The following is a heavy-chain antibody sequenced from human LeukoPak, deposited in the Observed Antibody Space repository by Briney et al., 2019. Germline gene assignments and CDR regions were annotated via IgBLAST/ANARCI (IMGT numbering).Heavy chain of an antibody. CDR3: ARVSSQTQVSYGMDV. CDR2: INAGNGNT. Sequence: ASVKVSCKASGYTFTSYAMHWVRQAPGQRLEWMGWINAGNGNTKYSQKFQGRVTITRDTSASTAYMELSSLRSEDTAVYYCARVSSQTQVSYGMDVWGQGTTVTVSS. V-gene: IGHV1-3*01. J-gene: IGHJ6*02. CDR1: GYTFTSYA. D-gene: IGHD6-13*01.